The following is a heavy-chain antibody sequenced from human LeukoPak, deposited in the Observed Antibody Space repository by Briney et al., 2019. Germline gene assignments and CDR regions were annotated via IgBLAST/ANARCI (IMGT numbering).Heavy chain of an antibody. V-gene: IGHV1-46*01. CDR3: ARQQGVQYLNFDY. CDR2: INLIAGLT. J-gene: IGHJ4*02. Sequence: GASVKVSCKASGYTFTNYYIHWLRQAPGQGPEWMGMINLIAGLTHYAPKFQGRVTTTRDTSTSTVYMELSSLGSEDTAVYYCARQQGVQYLNFDYWGQGALVTVSS. CDR1: GYTFTNYY. D-gene: IGHD3-10*01.